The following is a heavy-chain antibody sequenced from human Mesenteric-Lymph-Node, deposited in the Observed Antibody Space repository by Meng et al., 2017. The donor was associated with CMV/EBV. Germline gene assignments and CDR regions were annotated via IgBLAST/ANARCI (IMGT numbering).Heavy chain of an antibody. CDR1: GDSLSSGGYY. V-gene: IGHV4-31*03. Sequence: SETLSLTCTVSGDSLSSGGYYWNWIRQHPAEGLEWIGYIDHRGNSFYNPSLRSRVTMSVDTSESQFSLKLTSVTAADTAVYHCARLRSSSWYGYIFDYWGQGILVTVSS. CDR2: IDHRGNS. D-gene: IGHD6-13*01. CDR3: ARLRSSSWYGYIFDY. J-gene: IGHJ4*02.